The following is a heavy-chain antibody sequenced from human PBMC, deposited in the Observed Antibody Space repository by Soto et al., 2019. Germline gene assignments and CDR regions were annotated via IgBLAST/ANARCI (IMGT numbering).Heavy chain of an antibody. D-gene: IGHD3-22*01. V-gene: IGHV3-53*01. CDR3: ARVFHYYDSSGYSDAFDI. J-gene: IGHJ3*02. CDR1: GFTVSSNY. Sequence: GGSLRLSCAASGFTVSSNYMSWVRQAPGKGLEWVSVIYSGGSTYYADSVKGRFTISRDNSKNTLYLQMNSLRAEDTAVYYCARVFHYYDSSGYSDAFDIWCQATLVSGS. CDR2: IYSGGST.